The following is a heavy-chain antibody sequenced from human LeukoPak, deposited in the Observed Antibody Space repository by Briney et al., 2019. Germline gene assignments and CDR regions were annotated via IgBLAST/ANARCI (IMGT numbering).Heavy chain of an antibody. Sequence: RASVKGSCKASGYTFTGYYMHWVRQAPGQGLEWMGWINPNRGGTNYAQKFQGRVTMTRDTSISTAYMELSRLRSDDTAVYYCARNTYYYDSSGSDAFDIWGQGTMVTVSS. CDR3: ARNTYYYDSSGSDAFDI. CDR1: GYTFTGYY. V-gene: IGHV1-2*02. CDR2: INPNRGGT. D-gene: IGHD3-22*01. J-gene: IGHJ3*02.